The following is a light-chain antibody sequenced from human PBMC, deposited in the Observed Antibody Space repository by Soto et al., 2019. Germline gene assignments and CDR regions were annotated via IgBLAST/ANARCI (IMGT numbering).Light chain of an antibody. V-gene: IGKV1-5*01. CDR1: QSISSW. J-gene: IGKJ1*01. Sequence: DIQMTQSPSTLPASVGDRVTITCRASQSISSWLAWYQQKPGKAPKLLIYDASTLESGVPSRFSGSGSGTEFTLTVSILQPGDFATYYCQQFNSYPWTFGQGTKVDIK. CDR2: DAS. CDR3: QQFNSYPWT.